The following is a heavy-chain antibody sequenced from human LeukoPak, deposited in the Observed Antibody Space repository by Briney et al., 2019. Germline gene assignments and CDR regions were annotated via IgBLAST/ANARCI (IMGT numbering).Heavy chain of an antibody. CDR1: GASFSGYY. CDR2: INHSGST. V-gene: IGHV4-34*01. Sequence: ESSETLSLTCAVYGASFSGYYWSWIRQPPGKGLEWIGEINHSGSTNYNPSLKSRVTISVDTSKNQFSLKLRSVTAADTAVYYCARDSGSGTYYWGQGILVTVSS. J-gene: IGHJ4*02. D-gene: IGHD6-19*01. CDR3: ARDSGSGTYY.